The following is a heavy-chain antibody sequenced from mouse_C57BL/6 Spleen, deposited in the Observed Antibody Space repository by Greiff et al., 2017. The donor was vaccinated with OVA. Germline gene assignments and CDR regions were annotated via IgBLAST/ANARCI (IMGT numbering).Heavy chain of an antibody. Sequence: QVQLQQSGAELMKPGASVKLSCKATGYTFTGYWIEWVKQRPGHGLEWIGEILPGSGSTTYNEKFKGKATFTADTSSNTAYMQLSSLTTEDSAIYYCARRENWSWFAYWGQGTLVTVSA. CDR2: ILPGSGST. V-gene: IGHV1-9*01. J-gene: IGHJ3*01. CDR3: ARRENWSWFAY. D-gene: IGHD4-1*01. CDR1: GYTFTGYW.